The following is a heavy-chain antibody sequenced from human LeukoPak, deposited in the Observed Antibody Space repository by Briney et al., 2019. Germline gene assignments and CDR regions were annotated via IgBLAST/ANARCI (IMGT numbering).Heavy chain of an antibody. CDR1: GGSISSYY. J-gene: IGHJ4*02. CDR2: IYYSVST. CDR3: ARRMYGSSFDY. Sequence: SETLPLTCTVSGGSISSYYWSWIRQPPGKGLEWIGYIYYSVSTNYNPSLKSRVTISVDTSKNQFPLKLTSVTAADTAVYYCARRMYGSSFDYWGQGTLVTVSS. V-gene: IGHV4-59*08. D-gene: IGHD6-6*01.